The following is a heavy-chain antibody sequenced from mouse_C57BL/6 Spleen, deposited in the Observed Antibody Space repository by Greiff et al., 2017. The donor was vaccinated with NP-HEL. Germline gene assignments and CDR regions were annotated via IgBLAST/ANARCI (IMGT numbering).Heavy chain of an antibody. D-gene: IGHD2-4*01. J-gene: IGHJ4*01. Sequence: EVQLQQSGPELVKPGASVKISCKASGYTFTDYYMNWVKQSHGKSLEWIGDINPNNGGTSYNQKFKGKATLTVDKSSSTAYMELRSLTSEDSAVYYCARGKNYDYDRGAMDYWGQGTTVTVSS. CDR2: INPNNGGT. CDR3: ARGKNYDYDRGAMDY. CDR1: GYTFTDYY. V-gene: IGHV1-26*01.